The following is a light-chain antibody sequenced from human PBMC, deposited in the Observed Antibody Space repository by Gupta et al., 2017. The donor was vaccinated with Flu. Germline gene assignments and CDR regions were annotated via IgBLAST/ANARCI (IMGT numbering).Light chain of an antibody. CDR3: AAWDDSENSVV. V-gene: IGLV1-44*01. Sequence: RVTISCFGSSSNIGSYTVNWYRHLPGTDPKLLIYSNDLRPSGVPARFSGSKSGTSASLAINGLQPEDDVDYYCAAWDDSENSVVFGGGTKLTV. CDR2: SND. CDR1: SSNIGSYT. J-gene: IGLJ2*01.